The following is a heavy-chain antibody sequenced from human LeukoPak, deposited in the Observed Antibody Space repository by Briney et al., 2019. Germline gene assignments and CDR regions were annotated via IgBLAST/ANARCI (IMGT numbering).Heavy chain of an antibody. J-gene: IGHJ5*02. Sequence: PGGSLRLSCAASEFTFSSYWMDLVRQAPGEGLVWVLRICGDGSSTTYADSVRGRFIISRDNSKNTLYLQMDSLRAEDTAVYYCTRRVDATRWYDPWGQGTLVTVSS. CDR3: TRRVDATRWYDP. CDR1: EFTFSSYW. D-gene: IGHD2-15*01. CDR2: ICGDGSST. V-gene: IGHV3-74*03.